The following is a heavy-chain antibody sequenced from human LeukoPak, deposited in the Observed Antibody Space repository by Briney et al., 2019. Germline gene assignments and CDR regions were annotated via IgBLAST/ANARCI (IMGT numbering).Heavy chain of an antibody. CDR1: GGSISSYY. D-gene: IGHD5-12*01. Sequence: PSETLSLTCTVSGGSISSYYWSWVRQPPGKGLEWVGDIYYSGSTNYNPSLKRGVTISVDTYKKQFSLKLSSVTAADTAVYYCATSLRPDYFDYWGQGTLVTVSS. V-gene: IGHV4-59*01. CDR3: ATSLRPDYFDY. J-gene: IGHJ4*02. CDR2: IYYSGST.